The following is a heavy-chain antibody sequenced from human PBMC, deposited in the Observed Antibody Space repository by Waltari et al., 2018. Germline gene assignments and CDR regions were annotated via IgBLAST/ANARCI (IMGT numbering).Heavy chain of an antibody. D-gene: IGHD3-10*01. J-gene: IGHJ4*02. V-gene: IGHV4-30-4*08. CDR1: GGSISSGDYY. Sequence: QVPLQESGPGLVKPSQTLSLTCTVSGGSISSGDYYWSWSRQPPGKGREWIGYIYYSGSTYYNPSLKSRVTISVDTSKNQFSLKLSSVTAADTAVYYCAREGDTMVQGVIIPYYFDYWGQGTLVTVSS. CDR3: AREGDTMVQGVIIPYYFDY. CDR2: IYYSGST.